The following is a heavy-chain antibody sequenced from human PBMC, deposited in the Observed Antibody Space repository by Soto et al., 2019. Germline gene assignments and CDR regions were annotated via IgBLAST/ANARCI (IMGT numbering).Heavy chain of an antibody. CDR1: GFTFSSYA. Sequence: GGVLRLSCAASGFTFSSYAMSWVRQAPGKGLEWVSAISGSGGSTYYADSVKGRFTISRDNSKNTLYLQMNSLRAEDTAVYYCAKEVYCSSTSCYRRPKSYGMDVWGQGTTVTVSS. V-gene: IGHV3-23*01. CDR2: ISGSGGST. CDR3: AKEVYCSSTSCYRRPKSYGMDV. J-gene: IGHJ6*02. D-gene: IGHD2-2*01.